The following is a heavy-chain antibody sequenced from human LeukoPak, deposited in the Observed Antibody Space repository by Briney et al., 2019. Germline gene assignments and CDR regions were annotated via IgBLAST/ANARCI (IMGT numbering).Heavy chain of an antibody. J-gene: IGHJ4*02. Sequence: ASVKVSCKASGGTFSSYAISWVRQAPGRGLEWMGGIIPIFGTANYAQKFQGRVTITADESTSTAYMELSSLRSEDTAVYYCAREALYSSSWYGYWGQGTLVTVSS. CDR3: AREALYSSSWYGY. V-gene: IGHV1-69*13. CDR1: GGTFSSYA. CDR2: IIPIFGTA. D-gene: IGHD6-13*01.